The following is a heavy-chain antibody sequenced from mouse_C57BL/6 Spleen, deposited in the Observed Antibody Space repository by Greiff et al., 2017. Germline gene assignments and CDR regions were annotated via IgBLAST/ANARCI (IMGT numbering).Heavy chain of an antibody. Sequence: EVQVVESGGGLVKPGGSLKLSCAASGFTFSSYAMSWVRQTPVQRLEWVATISDGGSYTYYPDNVKGRFTISRDNAKNNLYLQMSHLKSEDTAMYYCAREGDDGYYGYWGQGTTLTVSS. CDR2: ISDGGSYT. J-gene: IGHJ2*01. D-gene: IGHD2-3*01. V-gene: IGHV5-4*01. CDR3: AREGDDGYYGY. CDR1: GFTFSSYA.